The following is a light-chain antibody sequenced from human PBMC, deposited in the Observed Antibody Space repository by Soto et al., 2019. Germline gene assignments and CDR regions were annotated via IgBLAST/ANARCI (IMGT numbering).Light chain of an antibody. V-gene: IGLV1-44*01. J-gene: IGLJ2*01. CDR3: AAWDDSLKGVL. CDR1: TSNIGSNT. CDR2: NND. Sequence: QAVVTQAPSASGTPGQRVTISCSGSTSNIGSNTVDWFQQVPGTAPKLLIYNNDKRPSGVLDRFSGSKSGTSASLAISGLQSGDEADYYCAAWDDSLKGVLFGGGTKLTVL.